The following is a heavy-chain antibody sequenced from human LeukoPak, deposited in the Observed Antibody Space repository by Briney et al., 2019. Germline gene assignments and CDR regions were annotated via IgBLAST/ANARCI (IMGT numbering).Heavy chain of an antibody. Sequence: SVKVSCKASGGTFSSYAISWVRQAPGQGLEWVGGIISIFGTANYAQKFQGRATITADESTSTAYMELSSLRSEDTAVYYCAAGGSGTPYYFDHWGQGTLVTVSS. CDR2: IISIFGTA. V-gene: IGHV1-69*01. CDR3: AAGGSGTPYYFDH. D-gene: IGHD3-10*01. J-gene: IGHJ4*02. CDR1: GGTFSSYA.